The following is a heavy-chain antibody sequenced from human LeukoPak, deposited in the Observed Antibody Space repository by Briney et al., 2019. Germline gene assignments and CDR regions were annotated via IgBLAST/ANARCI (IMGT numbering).Heavy chain of an antibody. CDR1: GFTFSSYS. Sequence: PGGSLRLSCAASGFTFSSYSMNWVRQAPGKGLEWVSSISSSSSYIYYADSVKGRFTISRDNAKNSLYLQMNSLRAEDTAVYYCASVRAGDYGPFGYWGQGTLVTVSS. CDR3: ASVRAGDYGPFGY. V-gene: IGHV3-21*01. J-gene: IGHJ4*02. CDR2: ISSSSSYI. D-gene: IGHD4-17*01.